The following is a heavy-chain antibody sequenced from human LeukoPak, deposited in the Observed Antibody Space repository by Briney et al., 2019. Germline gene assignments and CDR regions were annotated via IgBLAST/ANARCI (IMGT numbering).Heavy chain of an antibody. V-gene: IGHV4-61*02. J-gene: IGHJ5*02. CDR1: GGSISSGSYY. Sequence: PSQTLSLTCTVSGGSISSGSYYWSWIRQPAEKGLEWIGRIYTSGSTNYNPSLKSRVTISVDTSKNQFSLKLSSVTAADTAVYYCARENRDGYNAWGQGTLVTVSS. CDR3: ARENRDGYNA. D-gene: IGHD5-24*01. CDR2: IYTSGST.